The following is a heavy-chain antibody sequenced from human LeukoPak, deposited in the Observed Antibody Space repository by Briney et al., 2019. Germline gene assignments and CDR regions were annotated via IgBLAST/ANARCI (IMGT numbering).Heavy chain of an antibody. V-gene: IGHV3-49*03. J-gene: IGHJ4*02. Sequence: PGGSLRLSCAASGFTFRSYAMSWFRQAPGKGLEWVGFIRSKAYGGTTEYAASVKGRFTISRDDSKSIAYLQMNSLKTEDTAVYYCTRDRSGSYPDWGQGTLVTVSS. CDR2: IRSKAYGGTT. CDR3: TRDRSGSYPD. D-gene: IGHD3-10*01. CDR1: GFTFRSYA.